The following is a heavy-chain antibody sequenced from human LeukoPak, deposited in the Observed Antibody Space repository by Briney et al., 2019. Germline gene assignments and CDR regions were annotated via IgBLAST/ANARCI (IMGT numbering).Heavy chain of an antibody. D-gene: IGHD3-3*01. CDR1: GYTFTSSD. CDR3: ARSNASRRITIFGVVITPPRYFDY. Sequence: ASVKVSCKASGYTFTSSDINWVRQATGQGLEWMGWMNPNSGNTGYAQKFQGRVTMTRNTSISTAYMELSSLRSEDTAVYYCARSNASRRITIFGVVITPPRYFDYWGQGTLVTVSS. J-gene: IGHJ4*02. CDR2: MNPNSGNT. V-gene: IGHV1-8*01.